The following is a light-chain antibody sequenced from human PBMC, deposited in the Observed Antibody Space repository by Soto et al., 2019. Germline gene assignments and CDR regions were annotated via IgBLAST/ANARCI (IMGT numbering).Light chain of an antibody. V-gene: IGKV3-20*01. J-gene: IGKJ2*01. CDR2: GAS. CDR3: HQYGSSPLYT. CDR1: QSVSSSY. Sequence: EIVLTQSPGTLSLSPGERATLSCRASQSVSSSYLAWYQQKPGQAPRLLIYGASSRATGIPDRFSGSGSGTDFTITISRLEPEDFALYYCHQYGSSPLYTFGQGTKLEIK.